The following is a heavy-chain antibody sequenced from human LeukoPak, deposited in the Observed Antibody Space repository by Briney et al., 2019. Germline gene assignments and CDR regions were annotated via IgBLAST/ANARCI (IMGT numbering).Heavy chain of an antibody. D-gene: IGHD6-13*01. CDR3: ARGRGGPLAAAGTEVRYYFDS. CDR2: IYHGGST. J-gene: IGHJ4*02. CDR1: GYSISSAYS. Sequence: SETLSLTCAVSGYSISSAYSWGWIRQPPGKGLEWIATIYHGGSTYYNPSLQSRVTISVDTSENQFSLNLNSVTAADTAVYYCARGRGGPLAAAGTEVRYYFDSWGQGTLVTVSS. V-gene: IGHV4-38-2*01.